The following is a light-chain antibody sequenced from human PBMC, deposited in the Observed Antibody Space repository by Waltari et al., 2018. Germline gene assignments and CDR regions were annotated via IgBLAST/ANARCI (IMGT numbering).Light chain of an antibody. CDR3: ASFASGTTMV. V-gene: IGLV2-14*01. J-gene: IGLJ3*02. Sequence: QSALNQHAPVSGSPGKSINITCCGASRDVGGHDQVFCYQQHPGKVPTLILYDVTKWPSGVFNRFSGSKSVNTASLTISALQAEDEADYYCASFASGTTMVFGGGTKVTFL. CDR2: DVT. CDR1: SRDVGGHDQ.